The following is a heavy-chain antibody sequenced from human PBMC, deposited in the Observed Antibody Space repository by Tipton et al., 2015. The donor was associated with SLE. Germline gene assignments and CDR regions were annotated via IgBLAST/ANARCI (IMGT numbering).Heavy chain of an antibody. J-gene: IGHJ3*02. Sequence: LRLSCSVSGGSINSQYWSWIRQPPGKGLEWIGFIYSSGNTNYNPSLKSRVTILVDTSKNQFSLKLNSVTAADTAVYYCARLSGDAFDIWGPGTMVTVSS. D-gene: IGHD1-26*01. CDR2: IYSSGNT. V-gene: IGHV4-59*11. CDR1: GGSINSQY. CDR3: ARLSGDAFDI.